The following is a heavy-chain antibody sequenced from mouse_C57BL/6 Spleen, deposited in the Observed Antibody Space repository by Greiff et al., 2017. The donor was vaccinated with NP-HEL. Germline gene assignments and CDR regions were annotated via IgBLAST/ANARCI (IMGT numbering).Heavy chain of an antibody. CDR1: GYTFTDYE. V-gene: IGHV1-15*01. J-gene: IGHJ2*01. D-gene: IGHD2-5*01. CDR2: IDPETGGT. Sequence: VKLVESGAELVRPGASVTLSCKASGYTFTDYEMHWVKQTPVHGLEWIGAIDPETGGTAYNQKFKGKAILTADKSSSTAYMELRSLTSEDSAVYYCTRSYYSNHFDYWGQGTTLTVSS. CDR3: TRSYYSNHFDY.